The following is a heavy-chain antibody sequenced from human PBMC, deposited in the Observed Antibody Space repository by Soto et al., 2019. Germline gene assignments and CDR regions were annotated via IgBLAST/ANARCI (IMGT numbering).Heavy chain of an antibody. Sequence: GASVKVSFKTSGYIFKKNVFTWVRQAPGQGLEWMGGTIPALGKTHYIEKFQGRVTITVDDATRTVYMEVRDLTSEDTAIYYCARGPFRPSAMDVWGQGTTVTVSS. D-gene: IGHD3-10*01. V-gene: IGHV1-69*10. CDR1: GYIFKKNV. CDR3: ARGPFRPSAMDV. J-gene: IGHJ6*02. CDR2: TIPALGKT.